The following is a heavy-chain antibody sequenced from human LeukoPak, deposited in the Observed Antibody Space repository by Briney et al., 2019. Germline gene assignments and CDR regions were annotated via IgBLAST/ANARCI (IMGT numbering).Heavy chain of an antibody. V-gene: IGHV4-59*08. CDR2: IYYSGST. D-gene: IGHD2-2*01. J-gene: IGHJ4*02. CDR3: ARHGSTYALRN. Sequence: SETLSLTCTVSGGSINSYYWSWIRQPPGKGLEGIGYIYYSGSTNYNPSLKSRVTISVDTSKTQFSLKLSSVTAADTAVYYCARHGSTYALRNWGQGTLVTVSS. CDR1: GGSINSYY.